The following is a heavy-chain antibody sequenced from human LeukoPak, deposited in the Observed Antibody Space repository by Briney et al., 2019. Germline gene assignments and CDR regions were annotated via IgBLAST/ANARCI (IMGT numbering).Heavy chain of an antibody. J-gene: IGHJ5*02. CDR3: ARPTKGGIAARYWFDP. CDR1: GGSISSSSYY. CDR2: IYYSGST. D-gene: IGHD6-6*01. V-gene: IGHV4-39*01. Sequence: PETLSLTFTVSGGSISSSSYYWGWIRQPPGKGLEWIGSIYYSGSTYYNPSLKSRVTISVDTSKNQFSLKLSSVTAADTAVYYCARPTKGGIAARYWFDPWGQGTLVTVSS.